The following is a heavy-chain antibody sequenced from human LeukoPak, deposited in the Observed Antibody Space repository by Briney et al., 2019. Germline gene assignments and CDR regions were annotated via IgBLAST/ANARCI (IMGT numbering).Heavy chain of an antibody. CDR1: GCSLTGYY. D-gene: IGHD3-10*01. J-gene: IGHJ4*02. Sequence: LVASVKVSCKASGCSLTGYYMLWVRQAPGPGLEWMGRSNPNSGGTNYAQKFQGRVTMTRDKSISTAYMELSRVRSDDTAVYCCARQGDLFDYWGQGTLVTVSS. CDR2: SNPNSGGT. V-gene: IGHV1-2*06. CDR3: ARQGDLFDY.